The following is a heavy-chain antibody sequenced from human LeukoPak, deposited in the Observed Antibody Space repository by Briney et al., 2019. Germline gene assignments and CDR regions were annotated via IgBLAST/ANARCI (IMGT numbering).Heavy chain of an antibody. CDR3: ASGPRIVGASRFDY. Sequence: SETLSPTSTVSGGSISYYHWRWHRQPPGEGLEGGGYIYYSGSTNYNPSLKSRVTISVDTSKNQFSLKLSSVTAADTAVYYCASGPRIVGASRFDYWGQGTLVTVSS. CDR1: GGSISYYH. D-gene: IGHD1-26*01. J-gene: IGHJ4*02. V-gene: IGHV4-59*01. CDR2: IYYSGST.